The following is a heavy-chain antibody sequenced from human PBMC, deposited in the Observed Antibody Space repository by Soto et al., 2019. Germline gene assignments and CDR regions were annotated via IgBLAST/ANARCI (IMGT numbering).Heavy chain of an antibody. CDR1: GFTFSNYG. Sequence: PGGSLRLSCAASGFTFSNYGMHWVRQAPGKGLEWVAVISYDGSNKYYADSVKGRFTISRDNSKNTLYLQMNSLRAEDTAVYYCARVTTGSYYSPADGMDVWGQGTTVTVSS. CDR3: ARVTTGSYYSPADGMDV. D-gene: IGHD3-10*01. CDR2: ISYDGSNK. J-gene: IGHJ6*02. V-gene: IGHV3-30*03.